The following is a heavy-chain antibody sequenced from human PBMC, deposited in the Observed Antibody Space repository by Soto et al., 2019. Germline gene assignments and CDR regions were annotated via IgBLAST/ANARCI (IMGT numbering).Heavy chain of an antibody. CDR2: INEGGDRT. CDR1: GFTFGNRP. Sequence: PGGSLRLCCAASGFTFGNRPMILVRQALGKGLEWVSTINEGGDRTHYADSVEGRFTISRVNSKSTLDLQMNSLRAEDTAVYYFVAWVSAHLAYWGRGTRVTVSS. CDR3: VAWVSAHLAY. V-gene: IGHV3-23*01. J-gene: IGHJ4*02. D-gene: IGHD2-8*01.